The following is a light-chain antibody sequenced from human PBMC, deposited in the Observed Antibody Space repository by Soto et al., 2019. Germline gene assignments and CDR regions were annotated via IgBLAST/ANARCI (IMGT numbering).Light chain of an antibody. CDR2: GAS. V-gene: IGKV3-20*01. CDR1: QTVSSNY. Sequence: EIVLTQSPGTLSVSPGERATLSCRSSQTVSSNYLAWYQQKPGQAPRLLIYGASSRATGIPDRFSGSGSGTDFTLNISRLEPEDFVVYYCQHYGSSFKYTFGQGTKLEIK. CDR3: QHYGSSFKYT. J-gene: IGKJ2*01.